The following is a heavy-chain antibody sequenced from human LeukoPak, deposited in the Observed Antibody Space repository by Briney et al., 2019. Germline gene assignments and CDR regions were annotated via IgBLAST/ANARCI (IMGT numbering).Heavy chain of an antibody. J-gene: IGHJ1*01. CDR1: GFTFSSYE. V-gene: IGHV3-48*03. CDR3: AKDRDSYDSSGYYYESAEYFQH. CDR2: ISSSGSTI. Sequence: GGSLRLSCAASGFTFSSYEMNWVRQAPGKGLEWVSYISSSGSTIYYADSVKGRFTISRDNAKNSLYLQMNSLRAEDTAVYYCAKDRDSYDSSGYYYESAEYFQHWGQGTLVTVSS. D-gene: IGHD3-22*01.